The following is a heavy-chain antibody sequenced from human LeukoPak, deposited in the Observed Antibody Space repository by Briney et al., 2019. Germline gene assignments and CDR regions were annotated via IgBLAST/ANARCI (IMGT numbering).Heavy chain of an antibody. CDR3: ARDAVRGVIITGYFDY. D-gene: IGHD3-10*01. Sequence: GGSLRLSCAASGFTFSNYAMHWVRQAPGKGLEWEAVIWYDGSNRYYADSVKGRFTISRDSSKNTLYLQMNSLRAEDTAVYYCARDAVRGVIITGYFDYWGQGTLVTVSS. J-gene: IGHJ4*02. CDR1: GFTFSNYA. CDR2: IWYDGSNR. V-gene: IGHV3-33*01.